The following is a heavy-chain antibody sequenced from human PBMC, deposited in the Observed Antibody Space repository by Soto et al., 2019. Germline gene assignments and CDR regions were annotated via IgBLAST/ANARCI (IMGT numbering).Heavy chain of an antibody. CDR2: IGNAGDT. V-gene: IGHV3-13*01. Sequence: EVQLVESGEGLVQPGGSLRLSCAASGFSFSSYDMHWVCQATGKGLEWVSAIGNAGDTYYPGSVKGRFTISRENAKNSLYLQMNSLRAEDTAVYYCARVGSYGDYFYYWGQGTLVTVSS. D-gene: IGHD5-18*01. CDR3: ARVGSYGDYFYY. CDR1: GFSFSSYD. J-gene: IGHJ4*02.